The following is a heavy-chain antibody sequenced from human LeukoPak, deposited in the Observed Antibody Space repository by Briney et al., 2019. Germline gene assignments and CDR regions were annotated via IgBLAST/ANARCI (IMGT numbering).Heavy chain of an antibody. CDR3: AKTGPYSYGFDPYYYYYMDV. Sequence: GGSLRLSCGASGFTFSSYWMNWVRQAPGEGLVWVSRMNSDGSSKSYADSVKGRFTISRDNAKKTLYLQMNSLRAEDTALYYCAKTGPYSYGFDPYYYYYMDVWGKGTTVTVSS. V-gene: IGHV3-74*01. J-gene: IGHJ6*03. CDR1: GFTFSSYW. CDR2: MNSDGSSK. D-gene: IGHD5-18*01.